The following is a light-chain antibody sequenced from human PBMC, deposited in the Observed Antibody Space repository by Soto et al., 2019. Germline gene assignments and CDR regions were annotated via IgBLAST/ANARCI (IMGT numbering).Light chain of an antibody. V-gene: IGKV3-15*01. CDR3: QQYNGWPWT. CDR2: GAS. CDR1: QTIGQK. J-gene: IGKJ1*01. Sequence: EIVLAQSPATLSVTPGERITLSCRATQTIGQKLAWYLQRPGQAPSLLMYGASTRATDIPARFSGSVSGTEFTLTITGLQSEDFALYYCQQYNGWPWTFGQGTKVAIK.